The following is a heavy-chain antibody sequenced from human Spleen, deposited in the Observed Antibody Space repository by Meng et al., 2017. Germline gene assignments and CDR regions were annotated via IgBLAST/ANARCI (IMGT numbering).Heavy chain of an antibody. CDR3: NAGTG. CDR1: GLTLTNAW. CDR2: VRSKAGGGTI. V-gene: IGHV3-15*01. Sequence: GGSLRLSCAASGLTLTNAWIKWVRQGPGRGLEWVGCVRSKAGGGTIDYSAPVNGRFIISRDDSRNTVYLQMNTLQTDYTAVYYCNAGTGWGQGALVTVSS. J-gene: IGHJ1*01.